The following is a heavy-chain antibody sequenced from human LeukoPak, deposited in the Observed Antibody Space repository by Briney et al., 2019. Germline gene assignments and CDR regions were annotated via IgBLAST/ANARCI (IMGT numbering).Heavy chain of an antibody. J-gene: IGHJ6*03. V-gene: IGHV3-30*02. CDR2: IRYDGSNK. CDR1: GFTFSSYG. CDR3: AKGLRTGVGPYMGYHYYMDV. Sequence: GGSLRLSCAASGFTFSSYGMHWVRQAPGKGLEWVACIRYDGSNKDYADSVKGRFTISRDNSKNTLYLQMNSLRDEDTGVYFCAKGLRTGVGPYMGYHYYMDVWGKGATVTVSS. D-gene: IGHD3-16*01.